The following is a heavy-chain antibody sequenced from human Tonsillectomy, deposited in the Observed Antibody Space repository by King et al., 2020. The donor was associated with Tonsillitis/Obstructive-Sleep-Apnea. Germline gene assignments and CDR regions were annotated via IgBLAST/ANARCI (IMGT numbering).Heavy chain of an antibody. V-gene: IGHV3-30*18. CDR1: GFSFSNYA. Sequence: VQLVESGGGVVQPGRSLRLSCAASGFSFSNYAIHWVRQAPGKGLEWVALISYDGSNIYYADSVKGRFAISRDNSKNTLYLQMNGLRAEDTAVYYCAKDSSSRSSQTKSGWEWFDPWGQGTLVTVSS. D-gene: IGHD6-19*01. CDR3: AKDSSSRSSQTKSGWEWFDP. J-gene: IGHJ5*02. CDR2: ISYDGSNI.